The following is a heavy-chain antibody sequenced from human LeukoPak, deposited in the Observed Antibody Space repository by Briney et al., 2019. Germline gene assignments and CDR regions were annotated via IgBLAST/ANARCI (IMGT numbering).Heavy chain of an antibody. J-gene: IGHJ4*02. CDR3: AKLAAAADLLYYFDY. V-gene: IGHV3-30*18. CDR1: GFTFSSYG. CDR2: ISYDGSNK. D-gene: IGHD6-13*01. Sequence: GGSLRLSCAVSGFTFSSYGMHWVRQAPGKGLEWVAVISYDGSNKYYADSVKGRFTISRDNSKNTLYLQMNSLRAEDTAVYYCAKLAAAADLLYYFDYWGQGTLVTVSS.